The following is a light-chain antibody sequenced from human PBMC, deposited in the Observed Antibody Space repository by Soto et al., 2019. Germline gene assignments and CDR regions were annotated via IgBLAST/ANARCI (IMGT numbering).Light chain of an antibody. Sequence: DIQMTQSPSSLSASVGDRVTITCRASQVISNYLAWYQQKPGKVPKLLIYAASTLQSGVPSRFSGSGSGTEFTLTISSLHPEDVATYYCQKYNSAPRTCGKGTKVEIK. CDR3: QKYNSAPRT. V-gene: IGKV1-27*01. CDR2: AAS. CDR1: QVISNY. J-gene: IGKJ1*01.